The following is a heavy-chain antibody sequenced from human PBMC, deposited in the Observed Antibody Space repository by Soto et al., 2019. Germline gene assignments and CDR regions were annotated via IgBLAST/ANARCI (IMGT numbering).Heavy chain of an antibody. CDR2: INPSGGST. CDR3: ARDRGRITMVRGEYYFDY. D-gene: IGHD3-10*01. CDR1: GYTFTSYY. Sequence: ASVKVSCKASGYTFTSYYMHWVRQAPGQGLEWMGIINPSGGSTSYAQKFQGRVTMTRDTSTSTVYMELSSLRSEDTAVYYCARDRGRITMVRGEYYFDYWGQGTLVTVSS. J-gene: IGHJ4*02. V-gene: IGHV1-46*01.